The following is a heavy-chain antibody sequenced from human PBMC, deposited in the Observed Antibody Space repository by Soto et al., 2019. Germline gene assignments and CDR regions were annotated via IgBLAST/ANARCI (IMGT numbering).Heavy chain of an antibody. Sequence: QVQLVQSGAEVKKPGSSVKVSCKASGGTFDIFSISWVRQAPAQGLEWMGGIIPIFGTAEYSQKFQGRVTITADESTSTSYMELSSLRFEDTAVYYCAKENRDDDSGWYSSTDWFDPWGQGTLVTVSS. V-gene: IGHV1-69*01. CDR3: AKENRDDDSGWYSSTDWFDP. CDR2: IIPIFGTA. D-gene: IGHD6-19*01. J-gene: IGHJ5*02. CDR1: GGTFDIFS.